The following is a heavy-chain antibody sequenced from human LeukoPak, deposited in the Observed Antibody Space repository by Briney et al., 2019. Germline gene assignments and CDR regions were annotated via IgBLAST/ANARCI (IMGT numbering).Heavy chain of an antibody. Sequence: SETLSLTWTVSGGSISSYYWSWIRQPPGKGLEWIGYIYYSGSTNYNPSLKSRVTISVDTSKNQFSLKLSSVTAADTAVYYCARASFWSGYYRVDAFDIWAQGTMVTVSS. CDR1: GGSISSYY. D-gene: IGHD3-3*01. CDR3: ARASFWSGYYRVDAFDI. CDR2: IYYSGST. V-gene: IGHV4-59*01. J-gene: IGHJ3*02.